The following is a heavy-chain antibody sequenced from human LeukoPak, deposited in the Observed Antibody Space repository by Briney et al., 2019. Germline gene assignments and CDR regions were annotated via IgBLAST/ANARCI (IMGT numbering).Heavy chain of an antibody. CDR2: IYYSGST. CDR1: GGSISSYY. CDR3: ARGGIQLWFPFDY. D-gene: IGHD5-18*01. J-gene: IGHJ4*02. Sequence: PSETLSLTCTVSGGSISSYYWSWIRQPPGKGLEWIGYIYYSGSTNYNPSLKSRVTISVDTSKNQLSLKLSSVTAADTAVYYCARGGIQLWFPFDYWGQGTLVTVSS. V-gene: IGHV4-59*01.